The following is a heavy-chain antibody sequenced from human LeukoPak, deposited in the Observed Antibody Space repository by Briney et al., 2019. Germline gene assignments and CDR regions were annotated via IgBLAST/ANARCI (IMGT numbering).Heavy chain of an antibody. J-gene: IGHJ3*02. V-gene: IGHV1-46*01. CDR2: INPSGGST. Sequence: GASVKVSCKASGYTFSNYYMHWVRQAPGQGLEWMGIINPSGGSTIYAQKFQGRVTMTRDMSTSTLYMELSSLRSEDTALYYCAREGRAFDIWGQGTMVTVSS. CDR1: GYTFSNYY. CDR3: AREGRAFDI.